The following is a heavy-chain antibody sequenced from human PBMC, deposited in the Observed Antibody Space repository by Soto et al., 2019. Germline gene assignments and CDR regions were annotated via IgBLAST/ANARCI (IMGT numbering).Heavy chain of an antibody. Sequence: QVQLVQSGAEVKKPRSSVKVSCKASGGTFSSYAISWVRQAPGQGLEWMGGIIPIFGTANYAQKFQGRVTITADKSTSTAYMELSSLRSEDTAVYYCARAVTSYYYGSGSYTYYFDYWGQGTLVTVSS. V-gene: IGHV1-69*06. D-gene: IGHD3-10*01. CDR3: ARAVTSYYYGSGSYTYYFDY. CDR2: IIPIFGTA. CDR1: GGTFSSYA. J-gene: IGHJ4*02.